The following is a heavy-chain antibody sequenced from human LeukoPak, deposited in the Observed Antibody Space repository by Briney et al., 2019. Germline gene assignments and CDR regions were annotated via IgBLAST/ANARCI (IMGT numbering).Heavy chain of an antibody. V-gene: IGHV3-21*06. CDR2: ITASGPFT. Sequence: GGSLRLSCAASGFSFSDYSFNWVRQAPGKGLEWVSSITASGPFTYYADSVKGRFTISRDNAKNSLFLQLKNLRAEDTAVYYCARTRYYFDYWGQGTLVTVSS. CDR1: GFSFSDYS. CDR3: ARTRYYFDY. J-gene: IGHJ4*02.